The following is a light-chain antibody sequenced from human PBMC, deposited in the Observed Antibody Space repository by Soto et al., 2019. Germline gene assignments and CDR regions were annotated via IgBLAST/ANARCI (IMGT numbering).Light chain of an antibody. CDR1: QSVNSD. V-gene: IGKV3-15*01. CDR3: QQYNNWPLT. Sequence: ETVMTQSPATLSASPGESATLSCRASQSVNSDLAWYQQIPGQAPRLLIYSASTGATGGPARFSGSGYGTEFTLTISSRQSEDFAIYYCQQYNNWPLTFGGGTKLEI. J-gene: IGKJ4*01. CDR2: SAS.